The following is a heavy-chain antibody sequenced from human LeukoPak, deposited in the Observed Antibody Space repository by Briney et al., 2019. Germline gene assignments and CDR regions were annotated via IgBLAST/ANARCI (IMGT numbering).Heavy chain of an antibody. CDR3: ARDDWNYDRSALFDP. D-gene: IGHD1-7*01. V-gene: IGHV4-38-2*02. J-gene: IGHJ5*02. Sequence: SETLSLTCTVSGYSISSGYYCGWIRRHPGKGLEGIGSIYHSGGTYYNPSLKSRVTISVDTSKNQFSLKLSSVTAADTAVDYCARDDWNYDRSALFDPWGQGTLVTVSS. CDR2: IYHSGGT. CDR1: GYSISSGYY.